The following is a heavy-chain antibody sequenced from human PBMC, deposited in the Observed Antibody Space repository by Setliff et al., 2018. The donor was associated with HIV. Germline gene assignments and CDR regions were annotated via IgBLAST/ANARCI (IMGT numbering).Heavy chain of an antibody. CDR1: VGSFSGYY. CDR3: ARTFGDLKHYNYYYTIDV. V-gene: IGHV4-34*01. D-gene: IGHD3-10*01. Sequence: KTSETLSLTCAVYVGSFSGYYWSWIRQPPGKGLEWIGEISHSGRTNYNPSLKSRVTISVDTSKNQFSLKLSSVTAADTAVYYCARTFGDLKHYNYYYTIDVWGQGTTVTVSS. J-gene: IGHJ6*02. CDR2: ISHSGRT.